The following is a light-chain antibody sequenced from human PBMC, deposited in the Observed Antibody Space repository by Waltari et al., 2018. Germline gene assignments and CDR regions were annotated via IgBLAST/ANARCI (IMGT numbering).Light chain of an antibody. CDR1: QGISSY. Sequence: IQLTQSPSSLSASVGDRVTITCRASQGISSYLAWYQQKPGKAPKLLIYAASTLQSGVPSRFSGSGSGTDFTLTVSCLQPEDVATYYCQQLNSYPLTFGGGTKVEIK. V-gene: IGKV1-9*01. CDR2: AAS. CDR3: QQLNSYPLT. J-gene: IGKJ4*01.